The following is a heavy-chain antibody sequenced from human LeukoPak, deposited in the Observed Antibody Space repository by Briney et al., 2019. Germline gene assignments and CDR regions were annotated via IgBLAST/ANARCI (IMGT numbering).Heavy chain of an antibody. Sequence: PGGSLRLSCAASGFRFSTSGMHWVRQAPGKGLEWASFIRFDGSDEDHGGSVKGRFTISRDNSKNTMYLQMNSLRAEDTAVYYCAKEVTYCSSPSCNDAFDVWGRGTMVIVSS. J-gene: IGHJ3*01. V-gene: IGHV3-30*02. CDR2: IRFDGSDE. D-gene: IGHD2-2*01. CDR1: GFRFSTSG. CDR3: AKEVTYCSSPSCNDAFDV.